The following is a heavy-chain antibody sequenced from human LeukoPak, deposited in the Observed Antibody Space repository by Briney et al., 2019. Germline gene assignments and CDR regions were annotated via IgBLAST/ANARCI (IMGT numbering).Heavy chain of an antibody. V-gene: IGHV3-11*01. D-gene: IGHD6-6*01. Sequence: GGSLRLSCAASGFTFSDYYMGWIRQAPGKGLEWVSYISSSGSTIYYADSVKGRFTISRDNAKNSLYLQMNSLRAEDTAVYYCARDRVAARSIDYWGQGTLVTVSS. CDR3: ARDRVAARSIDY. J-gene: IGHJ4*02. CDR2: ISSSGSTI. CDR1: GFTFSDYY.